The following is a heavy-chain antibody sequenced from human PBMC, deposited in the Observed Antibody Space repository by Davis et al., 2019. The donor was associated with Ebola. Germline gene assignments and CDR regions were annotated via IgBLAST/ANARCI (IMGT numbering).Heavy chain of an antibody. V-gene: IGHV3-33*01. Sequence: GESLKISCAASGFTFKDYGMHWVRQVPGEGLEWLAVVWYDGDKTDYADSVKRRFTISRDNSEKTVSLQMNSLRAEDTAVYYCARDPGGGLAYYALDVWGQGTTVTVSS. J-gene: IGHJ6*02. CDR3: ARDPGGGLAYYALDV. D-gene: IGHD3-16*01. CDR1: GFTFKDYG. CDR2: VWYDGDKT.